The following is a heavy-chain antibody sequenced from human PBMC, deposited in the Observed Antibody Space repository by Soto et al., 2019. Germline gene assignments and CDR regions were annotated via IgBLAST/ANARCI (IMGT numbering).Heavy chain of an antibody. J-gene: IGHJ4*02. V-gene: IGHV4-59*12. D-gene: IGHD3-22*01. CDR2: IYYSGST. CDR1: GGSINSYY. CDR3: ARDALTGYYYEK. Sequence: SETLSLTCTVSGGSINSYYWSWIRQPPGKGLEWIGYIYYSGSTNYNPSLKSRVTISVDKSKNQFSLKLSSVTAADTAVYYCARDALTGYYYEKWGRGTLVTVSS.